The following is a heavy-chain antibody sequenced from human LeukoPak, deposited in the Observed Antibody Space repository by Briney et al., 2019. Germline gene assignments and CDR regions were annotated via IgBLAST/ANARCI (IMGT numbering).Heavy chain of an antibody. J-gene: IGHJ3*02. CDR2: INHSAST. V-gene: IGHV4-34*01. D-gene: IGHD5-18*01. CDR3: ARARVYSYGYSAFDI. CDR1: GGSFSGYY. Sequence: SETLSLTCAVYGGSFSGYYWSWIRQPPGKGLEWIGEINHSASTNYNPSLKSRVTISVDTSKNQFSLKLSSVTAADTAVYYCARARVYSYGYSAFDIWGQGTMVTVSS.